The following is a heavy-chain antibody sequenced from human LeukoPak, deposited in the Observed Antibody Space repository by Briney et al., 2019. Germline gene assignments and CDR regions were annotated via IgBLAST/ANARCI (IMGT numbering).Heavy chain of an antibody. CDR2: IYYSGST. J-gene: IGHJ4*02. V-gene: IGHV4-39*07. CDR1: GGSISSSSYY. D-gene: IGHD6-13*01. Sequence: PSETLSLTCTVSGGSISSSSYYWGWIRQPPGRGLEWIGSIYYSGSTYYNPSLKSRVTISVDTSKNQFSLKLSSVTAADTAVYYCARPGSWAFDYWGQGTLVTVSS. CDR3: ARPGSWAFDY.